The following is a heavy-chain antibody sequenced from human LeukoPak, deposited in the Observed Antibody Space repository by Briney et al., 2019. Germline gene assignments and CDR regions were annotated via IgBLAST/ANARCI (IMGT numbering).Heavy chain of an antibody. CDR3: ARVGIAAAGH. V-gene: IGHV1-8*01. CDR1: GYTFTIYD. Sequence: SSVKVSCKSSGYTFTIYDINWVRQPTGQGLEWMGWMNPNSGNTGYAQKFQGRVTMNRNTSISTAYMELSSLRSEDTDVYYCARVGIAAAGHWGQGTLVTVSS. CDR2: MNPNSGNT. D-gene: IGHD6-13*01. J-gene: IGHJ4*02.